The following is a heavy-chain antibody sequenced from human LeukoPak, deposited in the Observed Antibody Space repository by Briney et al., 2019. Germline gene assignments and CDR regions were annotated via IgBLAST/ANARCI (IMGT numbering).Heavy chain of an antibody. V-gene: IGHV3-30*03. CDR3: ATELRIAGTGYLFAFDI. J-gene: IGHJ3*02. D-gene: IGHD1-14*01. CDR2: ISFDESNK. CDR1: GFTFGSYA. Sequence: GRSLRLSCAASGFTFGSYAMHWVRQAPGKGLEWVALISFDESNKYYADSVKGRFTISRDNYKNTLYLQMNSLRAEDTAVYYCATELRIAGTGYLFAFDIWGQGTMVTVSS.